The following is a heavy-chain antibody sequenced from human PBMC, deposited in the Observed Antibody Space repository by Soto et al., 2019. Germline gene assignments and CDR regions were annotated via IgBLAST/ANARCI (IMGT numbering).Heavy chain of an antibody. CDR1: GITLATRA. V-gene: IGHV3-23*01. CDR2: ITDTPGDT. D-gene: IGHD2-15*01. CDR3: ARWSADSYPGRRISDF. J-gene: IGHJ4*02. Sequence: LRLSCVASGITLATRAMSWVRQAPAEGLEWVSTITDTPGDTKYSNSVRGRLTMSRDNSKKRLYRQINNLIVEDSALYYCARWSADSYPGRRISDFWGRGTLVTV.